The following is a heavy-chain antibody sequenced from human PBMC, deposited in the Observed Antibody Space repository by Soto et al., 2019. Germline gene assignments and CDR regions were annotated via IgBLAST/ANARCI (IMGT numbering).Heavy chain of an antibody. CDR3: AIEGDGSSGSCYVMDG. J-gene: IGHJ6*02. D-gene: IGHD2-15*01. V-gene: IGHV3-30-3*01. CDR1: GFTFSSYA. Sequence: GGSLILSCAASGFTFSSYAMHWVRQAPGKGLEWVAVISFGGDNKYYTDSVKGRFTISRDNAKNTLYLQMNSLGVEDTAVYYCAIEGDGSSGSCYVMDGWGQGNMVTVFS. CDR2: ISFGGDNK.